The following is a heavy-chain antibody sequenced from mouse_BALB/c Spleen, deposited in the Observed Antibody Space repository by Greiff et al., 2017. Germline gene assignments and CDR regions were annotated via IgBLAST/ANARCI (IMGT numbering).Heavy chain of an antibody. Sequence: EVQVVESGGGLVQPGGSRKLSCAASGFTFSSFGMHWVRQAPEKGLEWVAYISSGSSTIYYADTVKGRFTISRDNPKNTLFLQMTSLRSEDTAMYYCARSDRDYVYYAMDDWGQGTSVTVSS. CDR3: ARSDRDYVYYAMDD. CDR1: GFTFSSFG. D-gene: IGHD2-4*01. V-gene: IGHV5-17*02. J-gene: IGHJ4*01. CDR2: ISSGSSTI.